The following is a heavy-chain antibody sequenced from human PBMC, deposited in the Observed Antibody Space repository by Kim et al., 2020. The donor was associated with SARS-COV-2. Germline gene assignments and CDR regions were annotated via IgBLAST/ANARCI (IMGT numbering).Heavy chain of an antibody. CDR2: ISSSGDIM. D-gene: IGHD3-9*01. Sequence: GGSLRLSCAAFGFSFNRYSMNWVRQAPGQGPEWVSYISSSGDIMKYADSVKGRFTISRDNAKNSLYLQMNSLRDEDTAVYYCARDFDWNMDYWGQGTLVTVSS. CDR1: GFSFNRYS. V-gene: IGHV3-48*02. J-gene: IGHJ4*02. CDR3: ARDFDWNMDY.